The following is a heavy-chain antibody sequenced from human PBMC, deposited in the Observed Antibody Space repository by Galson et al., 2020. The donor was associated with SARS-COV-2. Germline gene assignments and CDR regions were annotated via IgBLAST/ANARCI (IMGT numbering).Heavy chain of an antibody. Sequence: ASVKVSCKVSGYTLTELSMHWVRQAPGKGLEWMGGFDPEDGETIYAQKFQGRVTMTEDTSTDTAYMALSSLRSEDTAVYYCATTPSLVVAGWFDPWGQGTLVSVSS. D-gene: IGHD2-15*01. CDR3: ATTPSLVVAGWFDP. CDR2: FDPEDGET. J-gene: IGHJ5*02. CDR1: GYTLTELS. V-gene: IGHV1-24*01.